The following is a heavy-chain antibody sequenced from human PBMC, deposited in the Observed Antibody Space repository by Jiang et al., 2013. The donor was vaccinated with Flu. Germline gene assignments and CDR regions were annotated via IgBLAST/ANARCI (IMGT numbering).Heavy chain of an antibody. V-gene: IGHV1-18*01. CDR3: ARDRSTGDY. D-gene: IGHD4-11*01. Sequence: LEWMGWIRVDSGQTDYAQKFQGRVTMTTDRSTTTVYMELRRLTSDDTAVYYCARDRSTGDYWGQGTLVTVSS. CDR2: IRVDSGQT. J-gene: IGHJ4*02.